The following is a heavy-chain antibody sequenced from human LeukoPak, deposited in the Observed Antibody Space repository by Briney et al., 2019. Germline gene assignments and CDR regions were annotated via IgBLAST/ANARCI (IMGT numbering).Heavy chain of an antibody. Sequence: KPGGSLRLSCAASGFTFSSYAMHWVRQAPGKGLEWVSSISSSSSYIYYADSVKGRFTISRDNAKNSLYLQMNSLRAEDTAVYYCARAPYSYGSFDYWGQGTLVTVSS. D-gene: IGHD5-18*01. CDR1: GFTFSSYA. V-gene: IGHV3-21*01. CDR2: ISSSSSYI. CDR3: ARAPYSYGSFDY. J-gene: IGHJ4*02.